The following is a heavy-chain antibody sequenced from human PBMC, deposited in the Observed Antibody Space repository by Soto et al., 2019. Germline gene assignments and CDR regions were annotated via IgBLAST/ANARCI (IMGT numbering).Heavy chain of an antibody. D-gene: IGHD5-18*01. Sequence: GGSLRLSCAASGFTFSDYYMSWIRQAPGKGLEWVSYISSSSYTNYADSVKGRFTISRDNAKNSLYLQMNSLRAEDTAVYYCARVPAAMVTGDYFDYWGQGTLVTVSS. J-gene: IGHJ4*02. CDR2: ISSSSYT. V-gene: IGHV3-11*06. CDR3: ARVPAAMVTGDYFDY. CDR1: GFTFSDYY.